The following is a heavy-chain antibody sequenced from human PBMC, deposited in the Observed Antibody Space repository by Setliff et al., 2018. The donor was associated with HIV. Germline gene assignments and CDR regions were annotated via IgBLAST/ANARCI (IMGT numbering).Heavy chain of an antibody. CDR1: GGTFNNFA. J-gene: IGHJ4*02. Sequence: ASVKVSCKDSGGTFNNFAFSWVRQAPGQGLEGVGGIIPIFNKVNYAQKFQVRITINADDSTNTAHMDLRSLGSEETAIYFCVIGAWTTIIGVVVPSYFEFWGQGTLVTVSS. D-gene: IGHD3-3*01. V-gene: IGHV1-69*13. CDR3: VIGAWTTIIGVVVPSYFEF. CDR2: IIPIFNKV.